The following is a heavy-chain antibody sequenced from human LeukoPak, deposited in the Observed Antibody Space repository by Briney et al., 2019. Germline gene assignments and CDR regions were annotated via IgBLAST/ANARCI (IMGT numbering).Heavy chain of an antibody. CDR3: ARGDRRYSSTFDY. CDR1: GFTFNSYS. V-gene: IGHV3-21*01. J-gene: IGHJ4*02. CDR2: ISSSSSYI. D-gene: IGHD6-19*01. Sequence: PGGSLRLSCAASGFTFNSYSMNWVRQGPGKGLEWVSSISSSSSYIYYADSVKGRFTISRDNAKNSLYLQMNSLRAEDTAVYYCARGDRRYSSTFDYWGQGTLVTVSS.